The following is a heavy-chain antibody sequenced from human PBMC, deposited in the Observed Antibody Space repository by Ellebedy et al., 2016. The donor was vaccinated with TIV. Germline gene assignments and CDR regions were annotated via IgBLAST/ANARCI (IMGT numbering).Heavy chain of an antibody. J-gene: IGHJ4*02. CDR2: ISGSGGST. CDR3: AKDYYGDYVSVADY. Sequence: GESLKISCAASGFTFSSYAMSWVRQAPGKGLEWVSAISGSGGSTYYADSVKGRFTISRDNSKNTLYLQMNSLRAEDTAVYYCAKDYYGDYVSVADYWGQGTLVTVSS. CDR1: GFTFSSYA. V-gene: IGHV3-23*01. D-gene: IGHD4-17*01.